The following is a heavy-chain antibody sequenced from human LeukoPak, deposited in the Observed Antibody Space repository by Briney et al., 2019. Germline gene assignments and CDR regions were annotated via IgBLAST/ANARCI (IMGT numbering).Heavy chain of an antibody. CDR3: ARADCSSSTCYLRRSWFDP. CDR2: ISTSSRYV. D-gene: IGHD2-2*01. J-gene: IGHJ5*02. V-gene: IGHV3-21*01. Sequence: GGSLRLSCAASGFTLSNYDMNWVRQAPGKGLEWVSSISTSSRYVYYKDSVRGRFTISRDDAKNSLYLEMNSLRAEDTAVYYCARADCSSSTCYLRRSWFDPWGQGTLVTVSS. CDR1: GFTLSNYD.